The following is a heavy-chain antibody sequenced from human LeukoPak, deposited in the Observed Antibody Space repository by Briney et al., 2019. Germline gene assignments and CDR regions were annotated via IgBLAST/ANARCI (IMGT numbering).Heavy chain of an antibody. CDR2: IIPIFGTA. Sequence: ASVKVSCKASGGTFSSHAISWVRQAPGQGLEWMGGIIPIFGTANYAQKFQGRVTITADESTSTAYMELSSPRSEDTAVYYCARDAGYCTNGVCASGNWFDPWGQGTLVTVSS. CDR3: ARDAGYCTNGVCASGNWFDP. J-gene: IGHJ5*02. V-gene: IGHV1-69*13. D-gene: IGHD2-8*01. CDR1: GGTFSSHA.